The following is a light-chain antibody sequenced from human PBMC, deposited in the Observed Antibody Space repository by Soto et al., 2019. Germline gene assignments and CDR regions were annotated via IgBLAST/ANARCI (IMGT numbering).Light chain of an antibody. Sequence: QSVLTQPPSVSGAPGQRVTISCTGSSSNIGAGYDVHWYQQLPVTAPKLLIYGNSNRPSGVPDRFSGSKSGTSASLAITGLQAEDEAEYYCQSYDSSRSGYVVFGGGTKLTVL. J-gene: IGLJ2*01. CDR2: GNS. CDR3: QSYDSSRSGYVV. V-gene: IGLV1-40*01. CDR1: SSNIGAGYD.